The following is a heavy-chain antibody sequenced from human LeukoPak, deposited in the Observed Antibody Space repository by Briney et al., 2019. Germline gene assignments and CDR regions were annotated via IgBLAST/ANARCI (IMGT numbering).Heavy chain of an antibody. Sequence: ASVKVSCKASGYTFTSYAMHWVRQAPGQRLEWMGRINAGNGNTKYSQKFQGRVTITRDTSASTVYMELSSLRSEDTAVYYCARDGKRGYSYGYPDYWGQGTLVTVSA. D-gene: IGHD5-18*01. CDR3: ARDGKRGYSYGYPDY. CDR1: GYTFTSYA. J-gene: IGHJ4*02. CDR2: INAGNGNT. V-gene: IGHV1-3*01.